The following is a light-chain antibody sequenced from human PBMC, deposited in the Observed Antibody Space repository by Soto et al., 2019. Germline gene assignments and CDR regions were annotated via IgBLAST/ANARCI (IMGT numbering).Light chain of an antibody. CDR1: SSDVGGYDY. Sequence: QSVLTQPPSASGSPGQSVTISCTGTSSDVGGYDYVSWYQQHPGKAPKLMIFEVSKRPSGVPDRFSGSKSGNTASLTVSGLQAEDEADYYCSSYAGNTKGVFGTGTKLPVL. J-gene: IGLJ1*01. V-gene: IGLV2-8*01. CDR3: SSYAGNTKGV. CDR2: EVS.